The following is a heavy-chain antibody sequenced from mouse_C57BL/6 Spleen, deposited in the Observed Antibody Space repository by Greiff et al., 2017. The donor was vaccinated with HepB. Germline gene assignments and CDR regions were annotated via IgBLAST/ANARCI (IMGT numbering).Heavy chain of an antibody. J-gene: IGHJ4*01. V-gene: IGHV14-4*01. D-gene: IGHD2-3*01. CDR3: TDGSMDY. CDR2: IDPENGDT. Sequence: VQLKQSGAELVRPGASVKLSCTASGFNIKDDYMHWVKQRPEQGLEWIGWIDPENGDTEYASKFQGKATITADTSSNTAYLQLSSLTSEDTAVYYCTDGSMDYWGQGTSVTVSS. CDR1: GFNIKDDY.